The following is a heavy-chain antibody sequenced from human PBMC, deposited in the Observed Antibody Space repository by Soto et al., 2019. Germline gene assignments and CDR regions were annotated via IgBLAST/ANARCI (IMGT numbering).Heavy chain of an antibody. J-gene: IGHJ4*02. Sequence: PRGSQRHYCEAPGFLLRINRMSWVRQAPGKGLEWVSAISGSGGSTYYADSVKGRFTISRDNSKNTLYLQMNSLRVEDTAVYYCASPLTVTTNRADYWGQGT. CDR1: GFLLRINR. CDR2: ISGSGGST. V-gene: IGHV3-23*01. D-gene: IGHD4-17*01. CDR3: ASPLTVTTNRADY.